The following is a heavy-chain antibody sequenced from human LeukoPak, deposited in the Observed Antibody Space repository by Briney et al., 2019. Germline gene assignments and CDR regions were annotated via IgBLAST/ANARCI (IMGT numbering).Heavy chain of an antibody. CDR1: GFTFSSYA. V-gene: IGHV3-23*01. CDR3: AKGGIVVVVAAYYPFDY. CDR2: ISGSGGST. Sequence: PGGSLRLSCAASGFTFSSYAMSWVRQAPGKGLEWVSVISGSGGSTYYADSVKGRFTISRDNSKNTLYLQMNSLRAEDTAVYYCAKGGIVVVVAAYYPFDYWGPGTLVTVSS. D-gene: IGHD2-15*01. J-gene: IGHJ4*02.